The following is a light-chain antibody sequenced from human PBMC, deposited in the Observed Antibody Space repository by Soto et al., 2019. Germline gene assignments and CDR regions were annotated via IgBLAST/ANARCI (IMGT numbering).Light chain of an antibody. CDR1: NSDVGSYNF. J-gene: IGLJ3*02. CDR2: EAT. V-gene: IGLV2-23*01. CDR3: CSFAGSASWV. Sequence: QSALTQPASVSGSPGQSITISCTGTNSDVGSYNFVSWYQQHPGKVPKLMIHEATKRPSGVSNRFSGSKSGNTASLTISGLQAEDEADYYCCSFAGSASWVFGGGTKLTVL.